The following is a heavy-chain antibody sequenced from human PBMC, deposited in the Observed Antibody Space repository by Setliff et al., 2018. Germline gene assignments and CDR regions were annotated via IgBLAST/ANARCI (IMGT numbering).Heavy chain of an antibody. J-gene: IGHJ3*02. CDR3: ASGGGSSGYAFNI. V-gene: IGHV3-30*02. D-gene: IGHD1-26*01. CDR1: GFTFSSYG. CDR2: IRYDGSNK. Sequence: GGSLRLSCAASGFTFSSYGMHWVRQAPGKGLEWVAFIRYDGSNKYYADSVKGRFTISRDNSKNTLYLQMNSLRVEDTAVYYCASGGGSSGYAFNIWGQGTMVTVSS.